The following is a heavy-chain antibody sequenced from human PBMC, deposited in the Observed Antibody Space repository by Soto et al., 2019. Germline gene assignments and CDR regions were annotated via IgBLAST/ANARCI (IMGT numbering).Heavy chain of an antibody. D-gene: IGHD3-10*01. Sequence: GASVKVSCKASGYTFTSYYMHWVRQAPGQGLEWMGIINPSGGSTSYAQKFQGRVTMTRDTSTSTVYMELSSLRSEDTAVYYCATSSMGWGLLLWFGELSDTGFDYWGQGTLVTVSS. CDR2: INPSGGST. CDR3: ATSSMGWGLLLWFGELSDTGFDY. J-gene: IGHJ4*02. CDR1: GYTFTSYY. V-gene: IGHV1-46*01.